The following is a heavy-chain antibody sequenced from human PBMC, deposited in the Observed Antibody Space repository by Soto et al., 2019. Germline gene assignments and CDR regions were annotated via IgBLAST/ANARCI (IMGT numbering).Heavy chain of an antibody. V-gene: IGHV3-7*03. CDR2: VNQDGSEK. D-gene: IGHD3-3*01. CDR3: ARAPQYYDFWSTYYKNGDLKLYFDS. Sequence: PGGSLRLSCAASGFTFSTYWMTWFRQAPGKGLEWVANVNQDGSEKFYGDSVKGRFTISRDNAKDSLYLQMNSLRAEDTAVYYCARAPQYYDFWSTYYKNGDLKLYFDSWGQGTLVTVSS. J-gene: IGHJ4*02. CDR1: GFTFSTYW.